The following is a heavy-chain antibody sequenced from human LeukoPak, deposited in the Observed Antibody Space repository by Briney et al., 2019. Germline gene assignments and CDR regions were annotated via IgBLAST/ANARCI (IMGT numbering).Heavy chain of an antibody. CDR1: GFTFRSYA. J-gene: IGHJ4*02. CDR2: ISSSSSYI. V-gene: IGHV3-21*01. Sequence: SGGSLRLSCAASGFTFRSYAMNWVRQAPGKGLEWVSSISSSSSYIYYADSVKGRFTISRDNAKNSLYLQMNSLRAEDTAVYYCAREGYYDSSGYYLHWGQGTLVTVSS. D-gene: IGHD3-22*01. CDR3: AREGYYDSSGYYLH.